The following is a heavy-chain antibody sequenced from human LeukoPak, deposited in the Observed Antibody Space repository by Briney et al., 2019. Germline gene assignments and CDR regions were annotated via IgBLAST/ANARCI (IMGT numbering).Heavy chain of an antibody. D-gene: IGHD1-26*01. CDR1: GGSFSGNY. Sequence: SETLSLTCVVYGGSFSGNYWSWTRQPPGKGLEWIGEINNSGSTNYNPSLKSRVTISVDTSKNQFSLKVSSVTAADTAVYYCARGYNRGSYYNYWGQGTLVTVSS. CDR3: ARGYNRGSYYNY. V-gene: IGHV4-34*01. J-gene: IGHJ4*02. CDR2: INNSGST.